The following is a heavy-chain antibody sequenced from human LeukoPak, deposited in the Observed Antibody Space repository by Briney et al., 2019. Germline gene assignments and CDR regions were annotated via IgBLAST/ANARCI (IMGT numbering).Heavy chain of an antibody. CDR3: ARELRDSSGYYCDAFDI. Sequence: SETLSLTCTVSGGSISSYYWSWIRQPAGKGLEWIGRIYTSGSTNYNPSLKSRVTMSVDTSKNQFSLKLSSVTAADTAVYYCARELRDSSGYYCDAFDIWGQGTMVTVSS. J-gene: IGHJ3*02. CDR2: IYTSGST. D-gene: IGHD3-22*01. V-gene: IGHV4-4*07. CDR1: GGSISSYY.